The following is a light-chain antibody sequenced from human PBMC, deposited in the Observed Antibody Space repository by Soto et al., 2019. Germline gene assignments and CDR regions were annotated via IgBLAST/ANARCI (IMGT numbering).Light chain of an antibody. J-gene: IGLJ1*01. Sequence: QSALTQPASVSGSPRQSITISCTGTSSDVGGYNYVSWYKQHPGKAPKLLIYDVSNRPSGVSNRFSGSKSVNTASLTISGLQAEDEADYYCSSYTSSSTLYVLGTGTKVTVL. V-gene: IGLV2-14*01. CDR1: SSDVGGYNY. CDR2: DVS. CDR3: SSYTSSSTLYV.